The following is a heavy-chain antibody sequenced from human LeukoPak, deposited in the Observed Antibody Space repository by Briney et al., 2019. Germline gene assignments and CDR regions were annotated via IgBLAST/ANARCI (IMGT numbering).Heavy chain of an antibody. CDR1: GYSISSGYY. CDR2: IYHSGST. J-gene: IGHJ4*02. CDR3: AGSEYCSSTSCPFDY. D-gene: IGHD2-2*01. Sequence: ASETLSLTCAVSGYSISSGYYWGWIRQPPGKGLEWIGSIYHSGSTYYNPSLKSRVTISVDTSKNQSSLKLSSVTAADTAVYYCAGSEYCSSTSCPFDYWGQGTPATVSS. V-gene: IGHV4-38-2*01.